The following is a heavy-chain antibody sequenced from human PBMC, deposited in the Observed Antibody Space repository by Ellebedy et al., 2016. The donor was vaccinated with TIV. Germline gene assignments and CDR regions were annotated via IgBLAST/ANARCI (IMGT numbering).Heavy chain of an antibody. Sequence: PGGSLRLSCTASGFTFTTYWMSWVRQAPGKGLEWVANMNQDGSEKYYVDSVKGRFTISRDNAQNSLYIHINTLRAEDTAVYYCARDPNSPGDTGYGDYWGQGVVVTVST. J-gene: IGHJ4*02. D-gene: IGHD5-12*01. CDR3: ARDPNSPGDTGYGDY. CDR2: MNQDGSEK. V-gene: IGHV3-7*03. CDR1: GFTFTTYW.